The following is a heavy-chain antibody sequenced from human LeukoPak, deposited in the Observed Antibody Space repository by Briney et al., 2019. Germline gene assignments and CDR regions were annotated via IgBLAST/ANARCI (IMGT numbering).Heavy chain of an antibody. D-gene: IGHD3-22*01. J-gene: IGHJ3*02. Sequence: SETLSLTCAVYGGSFSGYYWSWIRQPPGKGLVWIGEINHSGSTNYNPSLKSRVTISVDTSKNQFSLKLSSVTAADTAVYYCARNYYDSSGDIWGQGTMVTVSS. V-gene: IGHV4-34*01. CDR2: INHSGST. CDR3: ARNYYDSSGDI. CDR1: GGSFSGYY.